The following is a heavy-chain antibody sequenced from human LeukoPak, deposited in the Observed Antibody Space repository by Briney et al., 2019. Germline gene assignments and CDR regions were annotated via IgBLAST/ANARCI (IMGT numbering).Heavy chain of an antibody. Sequence: ASVKVSCKASGYTFTGYYMHWVRQAPGQSLEWMGRINVDNGDTLYSQKFQGRVTITRDTSASTVYMELNSLRSEDTAIYYCARDGSGSQGVNWFDPWGQGILVTVSS. J-gene: IGHJ5*02. CDR3: ARDGSGSQGVNWFDP. V-gene: IGHV1-3*01. CDR1: GYTFTGYY. D-gene: IGHD3-10*01. CDR2: INVDNGDT.